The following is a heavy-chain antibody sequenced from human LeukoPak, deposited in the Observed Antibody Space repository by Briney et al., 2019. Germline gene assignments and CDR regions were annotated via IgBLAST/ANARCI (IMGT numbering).Heavy chain of an antibody. CDR3: AREDYGSGSRHSYYYYGMDV. J-gene: IGHJ6*04. D-gene: IGHD3-10*01. CDR2: IYYSGST. V-gene: IGHV4-59*01. CDR1: GGSISSYY. Sequence: SETLSLTCTVSGGSISSYYWSWIRQPPGKGLEWIGYIYYSGSTNYNPSLKSRVTISVDTSKNQFSLKLSSVTAADTAVYYCAREDYGSGSRHSYYYYGMDVWGKGTTVTVSS.